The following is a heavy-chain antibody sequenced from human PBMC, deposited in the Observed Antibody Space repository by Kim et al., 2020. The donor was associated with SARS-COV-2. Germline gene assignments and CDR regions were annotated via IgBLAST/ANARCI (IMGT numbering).Heavy chain of an antibody. J-gene: IGHJ5*02. D-gene: IGHD5-12*01. V-gene: IGHV1-69*04. CDR3: ARVKQWLRLGGWFDP. Sequence: QKFQGRVTITADKSTSTAYMELSSLRSEDTAVYYCARVKQWLRLGGWFDPWGQGTLVTVSS.